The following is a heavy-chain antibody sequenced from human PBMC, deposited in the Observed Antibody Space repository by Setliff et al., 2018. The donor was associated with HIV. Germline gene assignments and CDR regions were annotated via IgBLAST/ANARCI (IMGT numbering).Heavy chain of an antibody. V-gene: IGHV4-59*11. CDR3: ARGVGGYYNFWSGYYTADY. CDR2: IYYSGST. CDR1: GGSISSHY. D-gene: IGHD3-3*01. J-gene: IGHJ4*02. Sequence: SETLSLTCTVSGGSISSHYWSWIRQPPGKGLEWIGSIYYSGSTNCNPSLKSRVTISVDTSKNQFSLKLSSVTAADTAVYYCARGVGGYYNFWSGYYTADYWGQGTLVTVS.